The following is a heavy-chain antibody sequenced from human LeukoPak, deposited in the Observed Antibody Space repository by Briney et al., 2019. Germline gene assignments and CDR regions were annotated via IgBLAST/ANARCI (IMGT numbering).Heavy chain of an antibody. V-gene: IGHV1-2*02. CDR2: INPNSGGT. J-gene: IGHJ4*02. D-gene: IGHD6-19*01. CDR3: ARVGSSGWYVHPTLDY. CDR1: GYTFTGYY. Sequence: ASVKVSCKASGYTFTGYYMHWVRQAPGQGLEWMAWINPNSGGTNYAQKFQGRVTVTRDTSISTAYMELSRLRSDDTAVYYFARVGSSGWYVHPTLDYWGQGTLVTVSS.